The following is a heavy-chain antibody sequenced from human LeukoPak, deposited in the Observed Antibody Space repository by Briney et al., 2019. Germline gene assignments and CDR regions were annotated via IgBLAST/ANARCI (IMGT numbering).Heavy chain of an antibody. CDR2: ISAYNGNT. CDR3: AREPPPVYSYGTRFDY. V-gene: IGHV1-18*01. J-gene: IGHJ4*02. D-gene: IGHD5-18*01. Sequence: ASVRVSCKASGYTFTSYGISWVRQAPGQGLEWMGWISAYNGNTNYAQKLQGRVTMTTDTSTSTAYMELRSLRSDDTAVYYCAREPPPVYSYGTRFDYWGQGTLATVSS. CDR1: GYTFTSYG.